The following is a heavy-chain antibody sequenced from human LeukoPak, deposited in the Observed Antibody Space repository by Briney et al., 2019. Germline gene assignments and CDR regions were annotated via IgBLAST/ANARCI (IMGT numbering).Heavy chain of an antibody. J-gene: IGHJ6*03. V-gene: IGHV4-4*07. D-gene: IGHD6-19*01. Sequence: SETLSLTCTVSGGSISSYYWSWIRQPPGKGLEWIGRIYTSGSTNYNSSLKSRVTISVDKSKNQFSLKLSSVTAADTAVYYCAREKRIAVAGTNYYYMDVWGKGTTVTVSS. CDR1: GGSISSYY. CDR2: IYTSGST. CDR3: AREKRIAVAGTNYYYMDV.